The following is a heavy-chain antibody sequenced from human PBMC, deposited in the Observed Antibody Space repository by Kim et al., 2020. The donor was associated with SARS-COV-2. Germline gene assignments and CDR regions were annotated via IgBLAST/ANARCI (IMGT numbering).Heavy chain of an antibody. CDR1: GGSISSSSYY. Sequence: SETLSLTCTVSGGSISSSSYYWGWIRQPPGKGLEWIGSIYYSGSTYYNPSLKSRVTISVDTSKNQFSLKLSSVTAADTAVYYCARLSYGSGRPLQSGYWGQGTLVTVSS. CDR3: ARLSYGSGRPLQSGY. J-gene: IGHJ4*02. V-gene: IGHV4-39*01. D-gene: IGHD3-10*01. CDR2: IYYSGST.